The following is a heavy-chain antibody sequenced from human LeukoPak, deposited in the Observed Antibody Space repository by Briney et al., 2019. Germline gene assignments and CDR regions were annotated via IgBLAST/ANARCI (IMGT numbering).Heavy chain of an antibody. J-gene: IGHJ2*01. D-gene: IGHD4-17*01. Sequence: SETLSLTCTVSGGSISSYYWSWIRQPPGKGLEWIGYIYYSGSTNYNPSLKSRVTISVDTSKNQFSLKLSSVTAADTAVYYFARQVRGDGDYLPYWYFDLWGRGTLVTVSS. CDR1: GGSISSYY. CDR3: ARQVRGDGDYLPYWYFDL. V-gene: IGHV4-59*08. CDR2: IYYSGST.